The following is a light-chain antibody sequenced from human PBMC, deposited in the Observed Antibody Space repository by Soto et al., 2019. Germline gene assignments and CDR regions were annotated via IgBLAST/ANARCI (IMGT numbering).Light chain of an antibody. V-gene: IGKV1-5*03. CDR3: QQYNSYWT. Sequence: DIQMTQSPSTLSASVGDRVTITCRASQSISSWLAWYRQKPGKAPKLLIYKASSLESGVPSWFSGSGSGTEFTLTISSLQPDDFATYYCQQYNSYWTFGQGTKVEIK. CDR2: KAS. J-gene: IGKJ1*01. CDR1: QSISSW.